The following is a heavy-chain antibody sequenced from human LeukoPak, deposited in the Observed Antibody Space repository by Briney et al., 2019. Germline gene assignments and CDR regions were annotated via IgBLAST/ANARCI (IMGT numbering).Heavy chain of an antibody. J-gene: IGHJ4*02. CDR1: GFSFDDYT. CDR2: INWDGAAT. D-gene: IGHD3-22*01. V-gene: IGHV3-43*01. CDR3: ARSFDTSGYYFTPDY. Sequence: PGGSLRLSCAASGFSFDDYTMHWVRQVPGKGLEWVPLINWDGAATYYADSVKGRFTISRDNSKNSLYLQMNSLRTEDTALYYCARSFDTSGYYFTPDYWGQGTLVTVSS.